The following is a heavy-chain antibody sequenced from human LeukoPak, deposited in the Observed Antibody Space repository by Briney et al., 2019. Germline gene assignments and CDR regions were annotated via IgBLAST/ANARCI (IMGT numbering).Heavy chain of an antibody. Sequence: ASVTVSFTASGYTFTSYYMHWVRQAPGQGLEWMGVINPSGGSTSYAQKFQGRVTITRDTSTSTVYMELSSLRSEDTAVYYCARGPMGGGDHLDYWGQGTLVTVSS. J-gene: IGHJ4*02. CDR3: ARGPMGGGDHLDY. CDR1: GYTFTSYY. V-gene: IGHV1-46*01. CDR2: INPSGGST. D-gene: IGHD4-17*01.